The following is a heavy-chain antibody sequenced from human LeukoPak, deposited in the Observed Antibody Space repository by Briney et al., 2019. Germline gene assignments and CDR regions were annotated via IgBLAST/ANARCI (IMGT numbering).Heavy chain of an antibody. J-gene: IGHJ4*02. CDR1: GFTFSSYW. D-gene: IGHD1-1*01. CDR3: ARGASAGISYFDY. V-gene: IGHV3-74*01. Sequence: GGSLRLSCAASGFTFSSYWMHGVRQAPGKGLVWVSRINSDGSSTTYADSVKGRFTVSRDNAKTTLYLQVNSLRAEDTAVYYCARGASAGISYFDYWGQGTLVTVSS. CDR2: INSDGSST.